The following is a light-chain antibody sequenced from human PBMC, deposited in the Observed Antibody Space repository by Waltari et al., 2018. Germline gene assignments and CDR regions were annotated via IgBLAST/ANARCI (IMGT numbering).Light chain of an antibody. V-gene: IGLV7-46*01. CDR2: DTS. CDR3: LLSYSGARPVV. Sequence: QAVVTQEPSLTVSPGGTVTPPCGSSTGAVTSGHYPSWFQQKPGQAPRTLIYDTSNKPPWTPARFSGSLLGGKAALTLSGAQPEDEAEYYCLLSYSGARPVVFGGGTKLTVL. J-gene: IGLJ2*01. CDR1: TGAVTSGHY.